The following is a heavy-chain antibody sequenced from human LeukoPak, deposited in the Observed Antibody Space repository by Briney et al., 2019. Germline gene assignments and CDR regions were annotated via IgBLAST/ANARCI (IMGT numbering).Heavy chain of an antibody. CDR1: GFTFSSYG. J-gene: IGHJ4*02. D-gene: IGHD1-26*01. CDR2: IWYDGSNK. CDR3: ARDGVGADFDY. V-gene: IGHV3-33*01. Sequence: GRSLRLSCAASGFTFSSYGMHWVRQAPGKGLEWVAVIWYDGSNKYYADSVKGRSTISRDNSKNTLYLQMNSLRAEDTAVYYCARDGVGADFDYWGQGTLVTVSS.